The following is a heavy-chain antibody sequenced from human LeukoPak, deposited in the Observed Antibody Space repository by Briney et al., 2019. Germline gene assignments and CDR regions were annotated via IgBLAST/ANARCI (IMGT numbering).Heavy chain of an antibody. CDR2: IYYSGST. CDR1: GGSISSGGYY. V-gene: IGHV4-61*08. J-gene: IGHJ5*02. D-gene: IGHD2-15*01. CDR3: ARGAYCSGGSCYGNWFDP. Sequence: SETLSLTCTVSGGSISSGGYYWSWIRQHPGKGLEWIGYIYYSGSTNYNPSLKSRVTISVDTSKNQFSLKLSSVTAADTAVYYCARGAYCSGGSCYGNWFDPWGQGTLVTVSS.